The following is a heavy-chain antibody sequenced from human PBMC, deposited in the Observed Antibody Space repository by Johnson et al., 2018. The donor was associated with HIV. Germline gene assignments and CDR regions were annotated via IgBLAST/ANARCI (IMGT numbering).Heavy chain of an antibody. CDR2: IYRVGST. J-gene: IGHJ3*01. Sequence: MLLVESGGGLVQPGGSLILSCGASGFSVSNTYMNWVRQAPGKGLEWVSVIYRVGSTYYADSVRGRFTISRDDYKITLYLQMNNLRVDATGVYYCAREGDSQQLPLGDAFDVWGHGTLVTVSS. CDR1: GFSVSNTY. V-gene: IGHV3-66*01. D-gene: IGHD6-13*01. CDR3: AREGDSQQLPLGDAFDV.